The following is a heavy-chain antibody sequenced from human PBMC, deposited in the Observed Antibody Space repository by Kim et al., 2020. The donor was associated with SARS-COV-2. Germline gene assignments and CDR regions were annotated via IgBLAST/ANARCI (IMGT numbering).Heavy chain of an antibody. V-gene: IGHV3-30*07. J-gene: IGHJ6*02. CDR3: ARTLVLSGYYGMDV. D-gene: IGHD3-10*01. Sequence: YADHVKARFTLSRDNSKNTLYLQMNSRGAEDTAVYYCARTLVLSGYYGMDVWGQGTTVTVSS.